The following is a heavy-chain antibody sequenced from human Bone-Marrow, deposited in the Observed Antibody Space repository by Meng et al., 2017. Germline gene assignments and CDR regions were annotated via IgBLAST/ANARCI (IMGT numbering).Heavy chain of an antibody. V-gene: IGHV1-18*01. CDR3: ARDLPGGTKGTWLDL. D-gene: IGHD1-14*01. Sequence: QVQLVQFGAEGKKPGASVKISCKSSGYIFNNYGVSWVRQAPGQGPEWMGWISAYNGNTNYAQNFQGRFTMTTDTSTSTAYMELRSLRSDDTAVYYCARDLPGGTKGTWLDLWGQGTLVTVSS. J-gene: IGHJ5*02. CDR1: GYIFNNYG. CDR2: ISAYNGNT.